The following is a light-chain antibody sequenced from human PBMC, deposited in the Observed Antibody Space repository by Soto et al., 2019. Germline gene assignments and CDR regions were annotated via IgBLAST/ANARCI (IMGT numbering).Light chain of an antibody. CDR3: CSYAGNPYV. V-gene: IGLV2-23*01. Sequence: QSALTQPASVSGSPGQSIAISCTGTSSDVGSYNSVSWYQQHPGKAPKLMIYECSKRPSGVSDRFSGSKSGNTASLTISGLQAEDEADYYCCSYAGNPYVFGTGTKVTVL. J-gene: IGLJ1*01. CDR1: SSDVGSYNS. CDR2: ECS.